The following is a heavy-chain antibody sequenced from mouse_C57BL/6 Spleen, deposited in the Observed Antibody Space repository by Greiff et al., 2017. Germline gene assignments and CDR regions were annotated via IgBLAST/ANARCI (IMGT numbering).Heavy chain of an antibody. V-gene: IGHV1-82*01. J-gene: IGHJ1*03. D-gene: IGHD1-1*01. Sequence: QVHVKQSGPELVKPGASVKISCKASGYAFSSSWMNWVKQRPGKGLEWIGRIYPGDGDTNYNGKFKGKATLTADKSSSTAYMQLSSLTSEDSAVYFCARNIYYYGHWYFDVWGTGTTVTVSS. CDR2: IYPGDGDT. CDR1: GYAFSSSW. CDR3: ARNIYYYGHWYFDV.